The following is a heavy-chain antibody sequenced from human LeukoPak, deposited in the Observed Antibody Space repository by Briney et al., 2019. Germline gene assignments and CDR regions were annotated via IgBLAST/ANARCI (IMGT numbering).Heavy chain of an antibody. Sequence: SETLSLTCTVSGGSIISYYWSWIRQPPGKGLEWIGYIYYSGSTNYNPSLKSRVTISVDTSKNQFSLKLSSVTAADTAVYYCARRRGGDYVFDYWGQGALVTVSS. V-gene: IGHV4-59*12. CDR1: GGSIISYY. CDR2: IYYSGST. D-gene: IGHD4-17*01. J-gene: IGHJ4*02. CDR3: ARRRGGDYVFDY.